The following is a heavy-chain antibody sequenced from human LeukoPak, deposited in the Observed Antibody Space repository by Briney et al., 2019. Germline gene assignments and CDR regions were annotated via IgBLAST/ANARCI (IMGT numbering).Heavy chain of an antibody. Sequence: GGSLRLSCVASGFTFSSYAMSWVRQAPGKGLEWVSGICGNEDRQYCADSVKGRFTISRDNSKNTLYLQMNSLRAEDTAMYYCAKGNSPSCYGGLDFWGQGTLVTVSS. CDR1: GFTFSSYA. J-gene: IGHJ4*02. V-gene: IGHV3-23*01. CDR3: AKGNSPSCYGGLDF. D-gene: IGHD2-2*01. CDR2: ICGNEDRQ.